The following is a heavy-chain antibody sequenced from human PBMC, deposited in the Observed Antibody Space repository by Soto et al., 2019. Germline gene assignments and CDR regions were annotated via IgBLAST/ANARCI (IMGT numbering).Heavy chain of an antibody. J-gene: IGHJ6*02. CDR2: ISASGEST. CDR3: AKDSVYGHGFLPIPLEF. D-gene: IGHD3-3*01. CDR1: GFKFNKYG. V-gene: IGHV3-23*01. Sequence: PGGSLRLSCVGSGFKFNKYGMNWVRQAPGKGLEWVSIISASGESTHYADSVKGRFAISRDNSKNTLFLEMNSLRAEDTAIYFCAKDSVYGHGFLPIPLEFWGPGTKVTVSS.